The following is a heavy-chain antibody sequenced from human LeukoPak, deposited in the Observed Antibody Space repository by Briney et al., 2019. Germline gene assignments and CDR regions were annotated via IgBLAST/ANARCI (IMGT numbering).Heavy chain of an antibody. D-gene: IGHD3-10*02. CDR1: GFTFSGYA. CDR3: AREDKVFAMDV. V-gene: IGHV3-30-3*01. J-gene: IGHJ6*02. CDR2: ISYDGSNK. Sequence: GGSLRLSCAASGFTFSGYAMHWVRQSPGKGLEWVAVISYDGSNKYYAESVKGRFTISRDNSKNTLYLQMNSLRAEDTALYYCAREDKVFAMDVWGQGTTVTVSS.